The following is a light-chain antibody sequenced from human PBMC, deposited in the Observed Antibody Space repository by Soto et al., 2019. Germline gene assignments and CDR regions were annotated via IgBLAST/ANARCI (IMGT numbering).Light chain of an antibody. CDR2: AAS. J-gene: IGKJ2*01. CDR1: QTMTGY. V-gene: IGKV1-39*01. Sequence: DIQVTQSPSSLSASVGDRVTITCRAGQTMTGYLNWYQQKPGKAPRLLIYAASSLASGVPSRFSGSGSGTDFTLTISSLQPEDFATYYFQQSYSTPYTFGPGTRMEIK. CDR3: QQSYSTPYT.